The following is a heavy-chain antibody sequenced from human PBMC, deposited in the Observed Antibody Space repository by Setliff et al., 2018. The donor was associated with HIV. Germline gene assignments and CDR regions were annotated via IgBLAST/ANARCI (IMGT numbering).Heavy chain of an antibody. V-gene: IGHV3-33*06. D-gene: IGHD7-27*01. J-gene: IGHJ4*01. Sequence: GGSLRLSCAASGFTFSSYGMHWVRQAPGKGLEWVAVIWYDGSNKYYADSVKGRFTISRDNSKNTLYLQMNSLRAEDTAVYYCAKGGPWGSGYFDFWGHGTLVTVSS. CDR3: AKGGPWGSGYFDF. CDR2: IWYDGSNK. CDR1: GFTFSSYG.